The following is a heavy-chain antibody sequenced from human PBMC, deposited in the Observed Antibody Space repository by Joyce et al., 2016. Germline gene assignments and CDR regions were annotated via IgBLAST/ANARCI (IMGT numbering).Heavy chain of an antibody. J-gene: IGHJ6*02. D-gene: IGHD3-3*01. V-gene: IGHV3-15*01. CDR1: GFTFNNAW. Sequence: EVQLVESGGGLVRPGGSLRLSCAASGFTFNNAWMYWVRQAPGKGLVWLCRIKSKSEGGTTDYAAPVKGRFIILRDDSKNTLYLQMNSLKTEDTAVYFCVTSDFWSGYSIDYYYSGLDVWGQGTTVSVFS. CDR3: VTSDFWSGYSIDYYYSGLDV. CDR2: IKSKSEGGTT.